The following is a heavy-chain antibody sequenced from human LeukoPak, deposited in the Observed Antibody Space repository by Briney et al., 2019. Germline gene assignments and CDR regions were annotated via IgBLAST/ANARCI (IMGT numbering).Heavy chain of an antibody. J-gene: IGHJ5*02. CDR2: MSSDESTT. CDR3: ARGRGPYGWFDP. CDR1: GFTLSSYW. Sequence: GGSLRLSCAASGFTLSSYWMHWARQTPGKGLVWVSRMSSDESTTNYADSMRGRFTISRDNAKNALYLQMNNLRAEDTAIYFCARGRGPYGWFDPWGQGTLVTVSS. D-gene: IGHD3-10*01. V-gene: IGHV3-74*01.